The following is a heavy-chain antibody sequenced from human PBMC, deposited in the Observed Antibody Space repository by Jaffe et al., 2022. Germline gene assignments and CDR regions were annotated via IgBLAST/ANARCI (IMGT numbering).Heavy chain of an antibody. J-gene: IGHJ4*02. CDR3: AKELGYCSGGSCLPLETSYYFDY. Sequence: QVQLVESGGGVVQPGGSLRLSCAASGFTFSSYGMHWVRQAPGKGLEWVAFIRYDGSNKYYADSVKGRFTISRDNSKNTLYLQMNSLRAEDTAVYYCAKELGYCSGGSCLPLETSYYFDYWGQGTLVTVSS. D-gene: IGHD2-15*01. CDR2: IRYDGSNK. V-gene: IGHV3-30*02. CDR1: GFTFSSYG.